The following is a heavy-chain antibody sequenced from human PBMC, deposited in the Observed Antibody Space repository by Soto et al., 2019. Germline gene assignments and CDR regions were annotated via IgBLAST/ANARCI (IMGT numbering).Heavy chain of an antibody. CDR3: ARHRFSSGSAYFNY. CDR2: INPGSGAT. D-gene: IGHD3-22*01. CDR1: GYTFTDYF. V-gene: IGHV1-2*02. Sequence: ASVKVSCKASGYTFTDYFVHWVRQAPGQGLEWMGSINPGSGATDSAQKVQARVTMATDTSINTAYMELSRLRSDDTAVYYCARHRFSSGSAYFNYCEQRTLGAVSS. J-gene: IGHJ4*02.